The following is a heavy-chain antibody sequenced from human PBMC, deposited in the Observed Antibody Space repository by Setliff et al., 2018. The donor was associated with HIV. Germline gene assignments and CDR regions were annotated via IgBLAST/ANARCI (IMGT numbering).Heavy chain of an antibody. J-gene: IGHJ2*01. D-gene: IGHD1-26*01. V-gene: IGHV4-59*08. CDR3: ARAAYSGTYLWEPATDL. CDR1: GGSISGYY. Sequence: SETLSLTCTVSGGSISGYYWSWIRQPPGKGLEWIAYIYYSGSTNYNPSLKSRVTISVDTSKNQFSLKLTSVTAADTAVYYCARAAYSGTYLWEPATDLWGRGTLVTVSS. CDR2: IYYSGST.